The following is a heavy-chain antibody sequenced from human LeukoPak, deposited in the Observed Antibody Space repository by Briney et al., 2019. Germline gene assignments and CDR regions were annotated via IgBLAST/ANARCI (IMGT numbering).Heavy chain of an antibody. J-gene: IGHJ4*02. V-gene: IGHV3-23*01. D-gene: IGHD2-2*01. CDR2: ISGSGGST. Sequence: SGGSLRLSCAASGFTFSSYAMSWVRQPPGKGLEWVSTISGSGGSTYYADSVKGRFTISRDNSKNTLYLQMNSLRAEDTAVYYCAKGGSAFRIVVVPAAINYWGQGTLVTVSS. CDR1: GFTFSSYA. CDR3: AKGGSAFRIVVVPAAINY.